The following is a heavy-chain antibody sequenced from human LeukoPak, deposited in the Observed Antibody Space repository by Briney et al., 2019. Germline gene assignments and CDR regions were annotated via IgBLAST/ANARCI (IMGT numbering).Heavy chain of an antibody. CDR1: GGSIRSDGYY. CDR3: ARGRGSSSWYRGVFFDY. J-gene: IGHJ4*02. CDR2: INHSGST. D-gene: IGHD6-13*01. V-gene: IGHV4-39*07. Sequence: SETLSLTCTVSGGSIRSDGYYWAWIRQPPGKGLEWIGEINHSGSTNYNPSLKSRVTISVDTSKNQFSLKLSSVTAADTAVYYCARGRGSSSWYRGVFFDYWGQGTLVTVSS.